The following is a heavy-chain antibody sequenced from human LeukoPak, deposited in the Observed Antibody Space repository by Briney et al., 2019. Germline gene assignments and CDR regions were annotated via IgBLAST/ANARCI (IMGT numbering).Heavy chain of an antibody. V-gene: IGHV3-23*01. J-gene: IGHJ5*02. CDR2: ISGSGGST. CDR3: ASLRYFDWLGGPNWFDP. CDR1: GFTFSSYA. Sequence: GGSLRLSCAAAGFTFSSYAMSWVRQAPGKGLEWVSAISGSGGSTYYADSVKGRFTISRDNSKTTLYLQMNSLRAEDTAVYYCASLRYFDWLGGPNWFDPWGQGTLVTVSS. D-gene: IGHD3-9*01.